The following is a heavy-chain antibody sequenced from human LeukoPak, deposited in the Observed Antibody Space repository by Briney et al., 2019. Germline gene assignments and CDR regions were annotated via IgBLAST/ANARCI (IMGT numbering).Heavy chain of an antibody. J-gene: IGHJ4*02. CDR3: GGSGGISLGYAADY. CDR1: GGTFSSYA. CDR2: IIPIFGIA. V-gene: IGHV1-69*04. D-gene: IGHD2-15*01. Sequence: ASVKVSCKASGGTFSSYAISWVRQAPGQGREWMGRIIPIFGIANYAQKFQGRVTITADKSTSTAYMELSSLRSEDTAVYYCGGSGGISLGYAADYWGQGTLVTVSS.